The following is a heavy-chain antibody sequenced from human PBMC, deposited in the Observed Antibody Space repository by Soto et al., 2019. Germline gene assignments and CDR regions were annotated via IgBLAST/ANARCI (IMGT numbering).Heavy chain of an antibody. J-gene: IGHJ6*02. CDR1: GFTFSSYS. CDR2: ISSSSSYI. CDR3: ASFLGVYYDSSGPYYYGMDV. D-gene: IGHD3-22*01. V-gene: IGHV3-21*01. Sequence: GSLRLSCAASGFTFSSYSMNWVRQAPGKGLEWVSSISSSSSYIYYADSVKGRFTISRDNAKNSLYLQMNSLRAEDTAVYHCASFLGVYYDSSGPYYYGMDVWGQGTTVTVSS.